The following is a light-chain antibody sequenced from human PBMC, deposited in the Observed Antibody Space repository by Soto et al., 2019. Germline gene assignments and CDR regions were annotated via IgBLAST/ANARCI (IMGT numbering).Light chain of an antibody. CDR2: GAS. CDR1: QSVPKSY. CDR3: HQYGTSPYT. Sequence: EIVLTQSPGTLSLSPGERATLSCRASQSVPKSYLAWYQQKPGLAPRLLIYGASNRASGIPDRFSGSGSGTDFTLTITRLEPEDFVVYYCHQYGTSPYTFGQGTKLDIK. J-gene: IGKJ2*01. V-gene: IGKV3-20*01.